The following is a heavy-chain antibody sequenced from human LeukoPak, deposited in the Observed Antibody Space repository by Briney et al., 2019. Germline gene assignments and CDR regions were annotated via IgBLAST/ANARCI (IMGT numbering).Heavy chain of an antibody. CDR3: ARDQYSGSYWDAFDI. CDR1: GFTFSTSD. D-gene: IGHD1-26*01. Sequence: GGSLRLSCAASGFTFSTSDMHWVRQVTGKGLEWVSAIGLVDDTYYAGSVKGRFTISRENAKNSLYLQMDSLTAGDTAVYYCARDQYSGSYWDAFDIWGQGTMVTVSS. V-gene: IGHV3-13*01. CDR2: IGLVDDT. J-gene: IGHJ3*02.